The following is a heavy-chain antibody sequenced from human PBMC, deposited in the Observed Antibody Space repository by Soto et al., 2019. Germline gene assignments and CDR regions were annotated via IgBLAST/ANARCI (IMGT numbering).Heavy chain of an antibody. J-gene: IGHJ6*02. CDR1: GFSIGSNNW. D-gene: IGHD3-10*01. CDR2: IYYSGTT. V-gene: IGHV4-28*01. CDR3: ARLRITMVRGVISQPRLHYYYYGMDV. Sequence: SETLSLTCAVSGFSIGSNNWWGWIRQPPGKGLEWIGNIYYSGTTQFNPSLKSRVTISVDTSKNQFSLKLSSVTAADTAVYYCARLRITMVRGVISQPRLHYYYYGMDVWGQGTTVTVSS.